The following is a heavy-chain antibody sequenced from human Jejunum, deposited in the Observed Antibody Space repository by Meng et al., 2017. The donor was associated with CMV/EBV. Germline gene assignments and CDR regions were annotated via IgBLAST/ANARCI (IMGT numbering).Heavy chain of an antibody. J-gene: IGHJ4*02. CDR2: ISRRSSYI. D-gene: IGHD2-2*01. CDR1: GIIFGTYD. CDR3: ARWGPSCYADY. V-gene: IGHV3-21*04. Sequence: MESGGGLGKAGGSLRLSCAASGIIFGTYDMSWVRQAPGKGLEWISSISRRSSYIYYADSVKGRFTVSRDNARNSLYLQMDSLRVEDTAVYYCARWGPSCYADYWGQGTLVTVSS.